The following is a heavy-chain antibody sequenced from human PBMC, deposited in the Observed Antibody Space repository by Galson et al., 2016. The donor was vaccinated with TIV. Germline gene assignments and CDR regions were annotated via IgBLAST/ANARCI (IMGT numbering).Heavy chain of an antibody. D-gene: IGHD3-3*01. CDR3: ARDGHDFWSGGANTLDY. V-gene: IGHV3-30*04. CDR1: GFTFSSYT. CDR2: ISYDESNK. J-gene: IGHJ4*02. Sequence: LRLSCAASGFTFSSYTLHWVRQAPGQGLEWVSIISYDESNKYYADFVRGRFTISRDNSKNTLYLQMNSLRPEDTAVYYCARDGHDFWSGGANTLDYWGQGTLVTVSS.